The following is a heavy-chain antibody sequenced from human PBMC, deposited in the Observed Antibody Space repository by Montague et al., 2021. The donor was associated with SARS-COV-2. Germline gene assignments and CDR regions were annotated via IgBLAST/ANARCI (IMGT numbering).Heavy chain of an antibody. D-gene: IGHD3-3*01. Sequence: SLRLSCAASGFTLSSHDMHWVRQSPGKGLQWVSAIGTAGDTYYEGSVEXRFTISREDAKSSLSLQMTSLTAWDTAVYYCARAHADSVYHFWSGSVTSTSLDVWGKGTAVTVSS. J-gene: IGHJ6*04. CDR1: GFTLSSHD. CDR3: ARAHADSVYHFWSGSVTSTSLDV. CDR2: IGTAGDT. V-gene: IGHV3-13*01.